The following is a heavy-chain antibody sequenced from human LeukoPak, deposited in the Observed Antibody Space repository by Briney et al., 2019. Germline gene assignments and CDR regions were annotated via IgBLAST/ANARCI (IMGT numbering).Heavy chain of an antibody. CDR1: GVTITANTLY. CDR3: ARHRIFSVRSIRY. CDR2: VYYTGIT. V-gene: IGHV4-39*01. D-gene: IGHD3-9*01. J-gene: IGHJ4*02. Sequence: PSETQSSTCTRSGVTITANTLYWRWIRQPPGKGLEWIGTVYYTGITHYNPSLKSRITISVDTSKNHFSLNLTSVTAADTAVYFCARHRIFSVRSIRYSGQGLLVTVSS.